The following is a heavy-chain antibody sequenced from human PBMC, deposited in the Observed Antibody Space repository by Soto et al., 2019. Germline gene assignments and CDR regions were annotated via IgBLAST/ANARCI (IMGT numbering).Heavy chain of an antibody. CDR3: ASTMKALYWFDP. CDR2: IIPIFGTA. V-gene: IGHV1-69*13. Sequence: SVKVSCKASGGTFSSYAISWVRQAPGQGLEWMGGIIPIFGTANYAQKFQGRVTITADESTSTAYMELSSLRSEDTAVYYCASTMKALYWFDPWGQGXLVTVYS. J-gene: IGHJ5*02. D-gene: IGHD3-22*01. CDR1: GGTFSSYA.